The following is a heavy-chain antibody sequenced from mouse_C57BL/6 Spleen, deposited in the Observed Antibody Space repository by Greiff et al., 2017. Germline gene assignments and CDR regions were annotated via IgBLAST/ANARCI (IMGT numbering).Heavy chain of an antibody. CDR2: INPSNGGT. CDR1: GYTFTSYW. CDR3: ARWGTWDWISFAY. V-gene: IGHV1-53*01. J-gene: IGHJ3*01. Sequence: QVQLQQPGTELVKPGASVKLSCKASGYTFTSYWMNWVKQRPGQGLEWIGNINPSNGGTNYNEKFKSKATLTVDQSSSTAYMQLISLTSDDSAVDYCARWGTWDWISFAYWGQGTLVTVSA. D-gene: IGHD3-3*01.